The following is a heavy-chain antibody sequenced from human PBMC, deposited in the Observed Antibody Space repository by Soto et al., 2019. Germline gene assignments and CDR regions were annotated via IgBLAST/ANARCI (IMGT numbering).Heavy chain of an antibody. CDR2: IYYSGST. V-gene: IGHV4-39*01. D-gene: IGHD6-13*01. J-gene: IGHJ3*02. CDR3: ARTLGIAAAAAFDI. CDR1: GGSISSSSYY. Sequence: ASETLSLTCTVSGGSISSSSYYWGWIRQPPGKGLEWIGSIYYSGSTYYNPSLKSRVTISVDTSKNQFSLKLSSVTAADTAVYYCARTLGIAAAAAFDIWGQGTMVTVSS.